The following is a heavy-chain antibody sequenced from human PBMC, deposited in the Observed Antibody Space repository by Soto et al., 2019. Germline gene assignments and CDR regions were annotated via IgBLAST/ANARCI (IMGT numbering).Heavy chain of an antibody. J-gene: IGHJ6*02. D-gene: IGHD6-6*01. CDR1: GYTFTSYA. V-gene: IGHV1-3*01. CDR3: ARDKGNIAARRIGYYYGMDV. CDR2: INAGNGNT. Sequence: ASVKVSCKASGYTFTSYAMHWVRQAPGQRLEWLGWINAGNGNTKYSQKFQGRVTITRDTSASTAYMELSSLRSEDTAVYYRARDKGNIAARRIGYYYGMDVWGQGTTVTVSS.